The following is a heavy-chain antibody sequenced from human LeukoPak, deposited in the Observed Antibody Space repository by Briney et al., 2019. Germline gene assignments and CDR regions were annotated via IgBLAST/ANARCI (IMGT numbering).Heavy chain of an antibody. CDR1: GFTFCSYS. CDR3: ARGTWDGNRTFDI. Sequence: GGSLRLSCAASGFTFCSYSMKWGRQAPGKRLEWISYISGTSSIIYYTPSVKGRFTISRDNGKYSLYLQMNSLRDDDTAVYFCARGTWDGNRTFDIWGQGAMVTVSS. CDR2: ISGTSSII. J-gene: IGHJ3*02. V-gene: IGHV3-48*02. D-gene: IGHD5-24*01.